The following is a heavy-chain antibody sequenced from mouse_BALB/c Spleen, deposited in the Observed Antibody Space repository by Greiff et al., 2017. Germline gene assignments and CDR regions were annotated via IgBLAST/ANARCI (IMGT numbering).Heavy chain of an antibody. D-gene: IGHD2-10*02. CDR3: ARQEYGNYFDY. CDR2: ISSGGSYT. Sequence: EVKLMESGGGLVKPGGSLKLSCAASGFTFSSYAMSWVRQTPEKRLEWVATISSGGSYTYYPDSVKGRFTISRDNAKNTLYLQMSSLRSEDTAMYYCARQEYGNYFDYWGQGTTLTVSS. V-gene: IGHV5-9-3*01. J-gene: IGHJ2*01. CDR1: GFTFSSYA.